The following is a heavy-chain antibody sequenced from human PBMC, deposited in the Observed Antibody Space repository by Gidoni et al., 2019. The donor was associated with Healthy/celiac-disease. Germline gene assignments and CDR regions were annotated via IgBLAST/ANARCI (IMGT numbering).Heavy chain of an antibody. CDR1: GFSFSTTGVG. J-gene: IGHJ3*02. Sequence: QITLRESGPTLVQPTQTPTLTCTLAGFSFSTTGVGVGWIRQPPGKALEWLALISWDDDERYSPSLKSRITITKDTSKNQVVFTMTSMDPADTATYFCAHRSTGTGPFDIWGQGTMVTVSS. CDR3: AHRSTGTGPFDI. D-gene: IGHD1-7*01. V-gene: IGHV2-5*02. CDR2: ISWDDDE.